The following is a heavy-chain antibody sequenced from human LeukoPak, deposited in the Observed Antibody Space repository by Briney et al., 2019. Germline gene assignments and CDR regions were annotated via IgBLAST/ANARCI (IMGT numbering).Heavy chain of an antibody. CDR3: SLRNKSPNYYYHMDV. V-gene: IGHV3-30*02. D-gene: IGHD3-3*01. CDR1: GFTFSSYG. J-gene: IGHJ6*03. Sequence: PGGSLRLSCAASGFTFSSYGMHWVRQAPGKGLECVAFIRYDGSNKYYADSVKGRFTISRDNSKNTLYLQMNSLRAEDTAVYYCSLRNKSPNYYYHMDVWGKGTTVTVSS. CDR2: IRYDGSNK.